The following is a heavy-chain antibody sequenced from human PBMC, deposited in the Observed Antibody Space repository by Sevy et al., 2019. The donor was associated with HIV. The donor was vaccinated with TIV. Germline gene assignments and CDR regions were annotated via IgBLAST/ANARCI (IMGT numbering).Heavy chain of an antibody. D-gene: IGHD6-19*01. CDR3: ARGGGNGWYYFDY. Sequence: ASVKVSCKASGGTISSYGISWVPQAPGQGLEWMGGNIPILGTVNYAQKFQGRVTITADESTKTAYMELSSLRSEDTAVYYRARGGGNGWYYFDYWGQETLVTVSS. CDR2: NIPILGTV. CDR1: GGTISSYG. J-gene: IGHJ4*02. V-gene: IGHV1-69*13.